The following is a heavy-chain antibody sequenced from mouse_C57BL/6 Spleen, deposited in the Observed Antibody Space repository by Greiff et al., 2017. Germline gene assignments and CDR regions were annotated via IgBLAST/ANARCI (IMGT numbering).Heavy chain of an antibody. CDR3: AREDYDGFAY. V-gene: IGHV1-64*01. J-gene: IGHJ3*01. CDR2: IHPNSGST. Sequence: VQLQQPGAELVKPGASVKLSCKASGYTFTSYWMHWVKQRPGQGLEWIGMIHPNSGSTNYNEKFKSKSTLTVDKSSSTAYMQLSSLTSEDSAVYCCAREDYDGFAYWGQGTLVTVSA. D-gene: IGHD2-4*01. CDR1: GYTFTSYW.